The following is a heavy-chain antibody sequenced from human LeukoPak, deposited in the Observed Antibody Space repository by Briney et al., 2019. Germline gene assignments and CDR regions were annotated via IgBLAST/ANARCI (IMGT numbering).Heavy chain of an antibody. D-gene: IGHD3-22*01. CDR1: GGSISGYY. Sequence: PSETLSLTCTVSGGSISGYYWSWIRQPPGKGLEWIGYIYYSGSTNYNPSLKSRVTISVDTSKNQFSLKLSSVTAADTAVYYCARCCGYSYYFDYWGQGTLVTVSS. V-gene: IGHV4-59*01. J-gene: IGHJ4*02. CDR3: ARCCGYSYYFDY. CDR2: IYYSGST.